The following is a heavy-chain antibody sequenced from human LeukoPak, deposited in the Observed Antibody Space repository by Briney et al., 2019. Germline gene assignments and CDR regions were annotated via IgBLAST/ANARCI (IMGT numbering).Heavy chain of an antibody. CDR2: IYYSGST. D-gene: IGHD3-16*01. CDR1: GGSISSSSYY. Sequence: SETLSLTCTVSGGSISSSSYYWSWIRQPPGKGLEWIGYIYYSGSTKYNPSLKSRVTISVDTSKNQFSLKLSSVTAADTAVYYCARGDYYYYYYMDVWGKGTTVTVSS. J-gene: IGHJ6*03. V-gene: IGHV4-61*01. CDR3: ARGDYYYYYYMDV.